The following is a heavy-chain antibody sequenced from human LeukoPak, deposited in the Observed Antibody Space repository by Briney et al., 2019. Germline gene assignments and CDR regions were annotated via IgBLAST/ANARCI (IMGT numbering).Heavy chain of an antibody. CDR1: EFTFSKYA. V-gene: IGHV3-23*01. J-gene: IGHJ4*02. Sequence: GGSLRLSCAASEFTFSKYAMNWVRQAPGKGLEWVSGINGSGVITFYVDSVKGRFTISRDNSKNTLYLQMNSLRAEDTAIYYCAKDSSQGGDYFDSWGQGTLVTVPS. CDR3: AKDSSQGGDYFDS. CDR2: INGSGVIT. D-gene: IGHD3-16*01.